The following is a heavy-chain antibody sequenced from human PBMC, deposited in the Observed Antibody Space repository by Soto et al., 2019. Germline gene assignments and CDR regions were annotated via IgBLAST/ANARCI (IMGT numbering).Heavy chain of an antibody. D-gene: IGHD3-9*01. CDR2: IDYSGNI. J-gene: IGHJ6*03. CDR3: ASSSFIRYFDWRLPYYYYYMDV. V-gene: IGHV4-39*07. CDR1: GGSITSSGSA. Sequence: SETLSLTCNASGGSITSSGSAWGWIRQSPGKGLEWIGTIDYSGNIYYIPSLKSRITISVDTSKNQFSLKLSSVTAADTAVYYCASSSFIRYFDWRLPYYYYYMDVWGKGTTVTVSS.